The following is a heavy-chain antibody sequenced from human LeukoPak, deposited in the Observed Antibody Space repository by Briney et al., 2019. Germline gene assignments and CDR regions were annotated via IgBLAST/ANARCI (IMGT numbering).Heavy chain of an antibody. CDR2: ISSSSSHI. CDR3: ARDSAGVVSGAFDI. CDR1: GFTFSSYS. D-gene: IGHD3-3*01. Sequence: GGSLRLSCAASGFTFSSYSMNWVRQAPGKGLEWVSSISSSSSHIYYADSVKGRFTISRDNAKNSLYLQMNSLRAEDTAVYYCARDSAGVVSGAFDIWGQGTMVTVSS. J-gene: IGHJ3*02. V-gene: IGHV3-21*01.